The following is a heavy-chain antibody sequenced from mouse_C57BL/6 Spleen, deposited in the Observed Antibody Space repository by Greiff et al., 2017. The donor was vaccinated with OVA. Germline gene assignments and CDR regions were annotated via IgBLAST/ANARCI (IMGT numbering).Heavy chain of an antibody. CDR1: GFTFSDYG. CDR2: ISSGSSTI. V-gene: IGHV5-17*01. Sequence: EVKVVESGGGLVKPGGSLKLSCAASGFTFSDYGMHWVRQAPEKGLEWVAYISSGSSTIYYADTVKGRFTISRANAKNTLFLQMTSLRSEDTAVYYCARPAVVDWYFDVWGTGTTVTVSS. D-gene: IGHD1-1*01. J-gene: IGHJ1*03. CDR3: ARPAVVDWYFDV.